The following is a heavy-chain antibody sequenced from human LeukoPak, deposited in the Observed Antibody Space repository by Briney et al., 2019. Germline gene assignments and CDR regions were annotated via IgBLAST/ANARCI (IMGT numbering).Heavy chain of an antibody. CDR2: RSIYNGNT. CDR3: ARGGPFPSSSSSREYYLDY. D-gene: IGHD6-6*01. CDR1: GGTFSSYA. V-gene: IGHV1-18*01. Sequence: ASVKVSCKASGGTFSSYAISWVRQAPGQGLEWMGWRSIYNGNTDYKLQGRVTMTTDTSTSTAYMELRSLRSDDTAVYYCARGGPFPSSSSSREYYLDYWGQGTLVTVSS. J-gene: IGHJ4*02.